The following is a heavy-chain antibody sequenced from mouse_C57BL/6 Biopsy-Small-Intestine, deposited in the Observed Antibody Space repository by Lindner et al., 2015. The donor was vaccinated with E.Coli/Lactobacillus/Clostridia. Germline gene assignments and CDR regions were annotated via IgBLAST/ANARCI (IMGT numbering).Heavy chain of an antibody. D-gene: IGHD2-3*01. CDR2: INPNNGGT. CDR3: ARSGFYDGYLLYWYFDV. J-gene: IGHJ1*03. V-gene: IGHV1-18*01. CDR1: GYTFTDYN. Sequence: VQLQESGPELVKPGASVKIPCKASGYTFTDYNMDWVKQSHGKSLEWIGDINPNNGGTIYNQKFKGKATLTVDKSSSTAYMELRSLTSEDTAVYYCARSGFYDGYLLYWYFDVWGTGTTVTVSS.